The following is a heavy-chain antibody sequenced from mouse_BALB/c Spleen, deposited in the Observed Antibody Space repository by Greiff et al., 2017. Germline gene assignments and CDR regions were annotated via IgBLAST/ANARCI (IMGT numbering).Heavy chain of an antibody. V-gene: IGHV5-6-4*01. J-gene: IGHJ4*01. CDR3: TRVGYGSSLYYAMDY. D-gene: IGHD1-1*01. CDR1: GFTFSSYT. CDR2: ISSGGSYT. Sequence: EVHLVESGGGLVKPGGSLKLSCAASGFTFSSYTMSWVRQTPEKRLEWVATISSGGSYTYYPDSVKGRFTISRDNAKNTLYLQMSSLKSEDTAMYYCTRVGYGSSLYYAMDYWGQGTSVTVSS.